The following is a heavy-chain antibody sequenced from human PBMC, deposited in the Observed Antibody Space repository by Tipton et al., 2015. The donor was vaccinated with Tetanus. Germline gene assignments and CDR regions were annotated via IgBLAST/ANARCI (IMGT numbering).Heavy chain of an antibody. CDR1: GFTLSRYT. CDR2: ISSSSRYI. Sequence: QLVQSGGGLVKPGGSLRLSCAASGFTLSRYTMNWVRQAPGKGLEWVSSISSSSRYIYYADSVKGRFTISRDNAKNTLYLQMHSLRDEDTAVYYCARAFVYYYGMDVWGQGTTVIVSS. J-gene: IGHJ6*02. D-gene: IGHD3-10*01. CDR3: ARAFVYYYGMDV. V-gene: IGHV3-21*01.